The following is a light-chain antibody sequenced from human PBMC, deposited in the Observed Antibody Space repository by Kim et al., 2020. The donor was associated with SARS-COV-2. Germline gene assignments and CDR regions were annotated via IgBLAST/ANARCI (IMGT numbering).Light chain of an antibody. CDR3: QQYNNWPPTT. CDR1: QSVSSN. CDR2: GAS. J-gene: IGKJ1*01. V-gene: IGKV3-15*01. Sequence: EIVMTQSPATLSVSPGERATLSCRASQSVSSNLAWYQQKPGQAPRLLIYGASTRATGIPARFSGSGSGTEFTLTISSQQSEDFAVYYCQQYNNWPPTTFGQGTKVDIK.